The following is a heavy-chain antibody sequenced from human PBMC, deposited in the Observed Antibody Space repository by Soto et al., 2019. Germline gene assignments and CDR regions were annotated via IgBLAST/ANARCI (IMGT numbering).Heavy chain of an antibody. V-gene: IGHV4-34*01. CDR1: GGAFSGYY. Sequence: PSETLSLTCAVYGGAFSGYYWSWIRQPPGKGLEWIGEINHSGSTNYNPSLKSRVTISVDTSKNQFSLKLSSVTAADTAVYYCARQRYWGQGTLVTVSS. CDR2: INHSGST. J-gene: IGHJ4*02. CDR3: ARQRY.